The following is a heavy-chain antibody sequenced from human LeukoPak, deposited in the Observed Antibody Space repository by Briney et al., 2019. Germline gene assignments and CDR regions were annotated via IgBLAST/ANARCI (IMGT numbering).Heavy chain of an antibody. CDR2: ISSSSYI. J-gene: IGHJ2*01. D-gene: IGHD4/OR15-4a*01. CDR1: GFTFSSYS. V-gene: IGHV3-21*01. Sequence: GGSLRLSCAACGFTFSSYSMNWVRQAPGKGLEWVSSISSSSYIYYADSVKGRFTISRDNAKNSLYLQMNSLRAEDTAVYYCAREDDYGPGYFDLWGRGTLVTVSS. CDR3: AREDDYGPGYFDL.